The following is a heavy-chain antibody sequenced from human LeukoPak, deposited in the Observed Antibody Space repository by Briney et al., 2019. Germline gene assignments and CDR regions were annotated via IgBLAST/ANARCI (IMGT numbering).Heavy chain of an antibody. V-gene: IGHV4-39*01. CDR1: GGSISSSSYY. J-gene: IGHJ4*02. D-gene: IGHD2-15*01. CDR2: IYYSGST. Sequence: SETLSLTCTVSGGSISSSSYYWGWLRQPPGKGLEWIGSIYYSGSTYSNPSMKSRVTISVDTSKNQFSLKLSSVAAADTAVDYCASEDVVVAVCFDCWGQGTLVTVS. CDR3: ASEDVVVAVCFDC.